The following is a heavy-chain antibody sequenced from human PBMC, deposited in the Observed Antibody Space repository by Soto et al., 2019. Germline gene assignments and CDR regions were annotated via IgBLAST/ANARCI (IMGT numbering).Heavy chain of an antibody. V-gene: IGHV1-69*01. Sequence: QVQLVQSGAEVKKPASSVKVSCKASGGTFSSYAISWVRQAPGQGLEWMGGIIPIFGTANYAQKFQGRVTITADESTSTAYMELSSLRSEDTAVYYCAREARGGVATIREPDYWGQGTLVTVSS. CDR1: GGTFSSYA. D-gene: IGHD5-12*01. CDR3: AREARGGVATIREPDY. CDR2: IIPIFGTA. J-gene: IGHJ4*02.